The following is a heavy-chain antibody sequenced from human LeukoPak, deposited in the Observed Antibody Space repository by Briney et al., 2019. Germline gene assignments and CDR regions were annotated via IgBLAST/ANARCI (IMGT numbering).Heavy chain of an antibody. CDR2: INSDGSST. CDR3: AKTSGARGVHGFDY. D-gene: IGHD3-10*01. CDR1: EFTFSTYW. J-gene: IGHJ4*02. V-gene: IGHV3-74*01. Sequence: GGSLRLSCAASEFTFSTYWMHWVRQAPGKGLVWVSRINSDGSSTSYADSVKGRFTISRDNAKNTLYLQMNSLRAEDTAVYYCAKTSGARGVHGFDYWGQGSLVTVSS.